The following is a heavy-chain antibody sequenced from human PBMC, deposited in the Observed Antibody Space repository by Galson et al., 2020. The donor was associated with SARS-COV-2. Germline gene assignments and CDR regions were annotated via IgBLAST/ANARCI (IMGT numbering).Heavy chain of an antibody. D-gene: IGHD2-2*01. CDR3: ARGHCSSTSCFRATDFDY. V-gene: IGHV5-51*01. CDR1: GYSFTSYW. Sequence: GGSLRLSCKGSGYSFTSYWIGWVRQMPGKGLEWMGIIYPGDSDTRYSPSFQGQVTISADKSISTAYLQWSSLKASDTAMYYCARGHCSSTSCFRATDFDYWGQGTLVTVSS. CDR2: IYPGDSDT. J-gene: IGHJ4*02.